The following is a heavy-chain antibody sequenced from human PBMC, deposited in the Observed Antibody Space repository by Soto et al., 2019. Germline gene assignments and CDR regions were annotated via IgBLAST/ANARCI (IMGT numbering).Heavy chain of an antibody. D-gene: IGHD3-16*01. V-gene: IGHV3-72*01. CDR2: SRNKDNSYNP. CDR1: GFSLSDYY. J-gene: IGHJ4*02. CDR3: ARDTGGSYDD. Sequence: EVKLVESGGGLVQPGGSLRLSFAASGFSLSDYYMDWVRQVPGKGLEWVGRSRNKDNSYNPEYAPSVKDRFSISRDNSKDSMYLQMNSLKTDDTAVYYCARDTGGSYDDWGQGALGTVSS.